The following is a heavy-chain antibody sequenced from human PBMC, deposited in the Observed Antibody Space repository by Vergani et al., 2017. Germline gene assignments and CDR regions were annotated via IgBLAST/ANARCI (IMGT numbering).Heavy chain of an antibody. D-gene: IGHD2-15*01. CDR3: ASKRGACRAAYCHSYDF. CDR1: GDSVISTDYH. CDR2: MDYSGST. J-gene: IGHJ4*02. Sequence: QVQLQESGPGLVKPSETLSLTCTVSGDSVISTDYHWGWIRQPPGKGLEWIGNMDYSGSTSSNPSLESRISISFETPKNQFSLRLISVTAADTAVYYCASKRGACRAAYCHSYDFWGPGALVGVSS. V-gene: IGHV4-39*01.